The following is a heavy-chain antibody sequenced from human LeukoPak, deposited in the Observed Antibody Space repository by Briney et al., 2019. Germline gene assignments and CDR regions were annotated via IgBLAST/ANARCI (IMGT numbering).Heavy chain of an antibody. CDR1: GYNFTSYW. V-gene: IGHV5-51*01. CDR3: ARHGAKNGNWFDP. CDR2: IYPGDSDT. D-gene: IGHD4/OR15-4a*01. J-gene: IGHJ5*02. Sequence: GESLKISGKGSGYNFTSYWIGWVRQMPGKGLEWLGIIYPGDSDTRYSPSFQGQFTISADKSISTAYLQWSSLKASDTAMYYCARHGAKNGNWFDPWGQGTLVTVSS.